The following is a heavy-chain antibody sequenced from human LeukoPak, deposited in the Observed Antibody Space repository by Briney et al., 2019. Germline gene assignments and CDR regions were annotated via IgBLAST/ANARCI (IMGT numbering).Heavy chain of an antibody. Sequence: GGSLRLSCAASGFTFSSYWMHWVRQAPGKGLVWVSRINSDGSTTTYADSVKGRFTISRDNARNTLYLQMNSLGAEDTAVYYCARTDETAPAEDFQHWGQGTLVTVSS. D-gene: IGHD2-21*02. J-gene: IGHJ1*01. V-gene: IGHV3-74*01. CDR3: ARTDETAPAEDFQH. CDR1: GFTFSSYW. CDR2: INSDGSTT.